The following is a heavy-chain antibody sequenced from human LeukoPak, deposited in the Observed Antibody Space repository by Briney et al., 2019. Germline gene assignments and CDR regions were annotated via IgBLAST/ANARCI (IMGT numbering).Heavy chain of an antibody. V-gene: IGHV3-21*01. J-gene: IGHJ4*02. CDR3: ARPLYDFWSGYYPGEGFDY. Sequence: GGSLRLSCAVSGFISTSYNMNWVRQAPGKGLEWVSSISSSSSYIYYADSVKGRFTISRDNAKNSLYLQMNSLRAEDTAVYYCARPLYDFWSGYYPGEGFDYWGQGTLVTVSS. CDR2: ISSSSSYI. D-gene: IGHD3-3*01. CDR1: GFISTSYN.